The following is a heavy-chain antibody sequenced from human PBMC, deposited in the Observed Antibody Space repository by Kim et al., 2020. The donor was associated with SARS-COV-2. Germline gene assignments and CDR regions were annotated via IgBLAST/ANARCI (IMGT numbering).Heavy chain of an antibody. V-gene: IGHV3-15*01. CDR3: TTVGSTGDYGDTFDY. D-gene: IGHD4-17*01. Sequence: GGSLRLSCGASGFSFSYAWMNWVRQAPGKGLEWVARIKSKVNGGTTDYAAPVKGRFSISRDDSKNTLYLQMSSLKTEDTAVYYCTTVGSTGDYGDTFDYWGQGTLVTVSS. CDR2: IKSKVNGGTT. J-gene: IGHJ4*02. CDR1: GFSFSYAW.